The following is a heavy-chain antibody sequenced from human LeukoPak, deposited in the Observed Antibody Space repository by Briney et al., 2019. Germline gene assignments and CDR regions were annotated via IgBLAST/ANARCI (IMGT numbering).Heavy chain of an antibody. D-gene: IGHD3-9*01. J-gene: IGHJ4*02. CDR1: GFTFSSYS. V-gene: IGHV3-21*01. Sequence: GGSLRLSCAASGFTFSSYSMNWVRQAPGKGLEWVSSISSSSSYIYYADSVKGRITISRDNAKNSLYLQMNSLRAEDTAVYYCARSPLGHFYDILTGYYMYFDYWGQGTLVTVSS. CDR2: ISSSSSYI. CDR3: ARSPLGHFYDILTGYYMYFDY.